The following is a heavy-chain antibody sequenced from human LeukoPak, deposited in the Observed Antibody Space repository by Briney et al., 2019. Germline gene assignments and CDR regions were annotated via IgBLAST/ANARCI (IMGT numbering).Heavy chain of an antibody. CDR3: ARSLYSYHYYYYYYMDV. D-gene: IGHD5-18*01. CDR2: IYYSGST. V-gene: IGHV4-61*01. Sequence: SETLSLTCAVGGYSISSGYYWSWIRQPPGKGLEWIGYIYYSGSTNYNPSLKSRVTISVDTSKNQFSLKLSSVTAADTAVYYCARSLYSYHYYYYYYMDVWGKGTTVTVSS. J-gene: IGHJ6*03. CDR1: GYSISSGYY.